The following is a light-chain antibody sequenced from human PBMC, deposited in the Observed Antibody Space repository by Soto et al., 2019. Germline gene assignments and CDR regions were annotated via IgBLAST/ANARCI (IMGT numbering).Light chain of an antibody. CDR1: QSIRSW. CDR2: DAS. Sequence: DIQMTQSPSTLSASVGDRVTITCRASQSIRSWLAWYQQKPGKAPQLLIYDASNFESGVTSRFSGSGSGTEFTLTISSLQPDDFATYYCQQYDSFSKTFGRGTKVEVK. V-gene: IGKV1-5*01. J-gene: IGKJ1*01. CDR3: QQYDSFSKT.